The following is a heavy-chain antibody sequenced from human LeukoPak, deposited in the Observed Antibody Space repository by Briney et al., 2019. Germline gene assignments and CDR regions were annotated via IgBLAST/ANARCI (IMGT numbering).Heavy chain of an antibody. CDR3: AKGPYSSGWFFIDY. Sequence: ARSLRLSCAASGFTFDDYAMHWVRQAPGKGLEWVSGISWNSGSIGYADSVKGRFTISRDNAKNSLYLQMNSLRAEDTALYYCAKGPYSSGWFFIDYWGQGTLVTVSS. CDR2: ISWNSGSI. J-gene: IGHJ4*02. D-gene: IGHD6-19*01. CDR1: GFTFDDYA. V-gene: IGHV3-9*01.